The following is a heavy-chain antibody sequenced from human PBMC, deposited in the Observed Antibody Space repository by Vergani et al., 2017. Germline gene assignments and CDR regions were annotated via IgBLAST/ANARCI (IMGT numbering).Heavy chain of an antibody. V-gene: IGHV3-33*01. Sequence: QVQLVESGGGVVQPGRSLRLSCAASGFTFSSYGMHWVRQAPGKGLEWVAVIWYDGSNKYYADSVKGRFTISRDNSKNTLYLQMNSLRAEETAVYYCARDRTAGQHHVGMDVWGQGTTVTVSS. CDR1: GFTFSSYG. J-gene: IGHJ6*02. CDR2: IWYDGSNK. D-gene: IGHD6-19*01. CDR3: ARDRTAGQHHVGMDV.